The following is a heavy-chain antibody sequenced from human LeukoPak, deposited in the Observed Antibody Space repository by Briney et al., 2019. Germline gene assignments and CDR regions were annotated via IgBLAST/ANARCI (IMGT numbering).Heavy chain of an antibody. J-gene: IGHJ6*02. Sequence: SVKVSCKASGGTFSSYAISWVRQAPGQGLEWMGRIIPILGIANYAQKFQGRVTITADKSTSTAYMELSSLRSEDTPVYYCARGPNYYGSGRRQYYYYGMDVWGQGTTVTVSS. CDR2: IIPILGIA. V-gene: IGHV1-69*04. CDR1: GGTFSSYA. CDR3: ARGPNYYGSGRRQYYYYGMDV. D-gene: IGHD3-10*01.